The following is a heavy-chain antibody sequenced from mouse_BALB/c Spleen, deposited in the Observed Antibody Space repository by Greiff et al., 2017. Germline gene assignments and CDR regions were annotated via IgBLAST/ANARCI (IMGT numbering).Heavy chain of an antibody. Sequence: EVQGVESGGGLVKPGGSLKLSCAASGFTFSDYYMYWVRQTPEKRLEWVATISDGGSYTYYPDSVKGRFTISRDNAKNNLYLQMNSLKSEDTAMDYGARAYDYAVGFDYWGQGTTLTVSS. CDR2: ISDGGSYT. CDR1: GFTFSDYY. V-gene: IGHV5-4*02. CDR3: ARAYDYAVGFDY. J-gene: IGHJ2*01. D-gene: IGHD2-4*01.